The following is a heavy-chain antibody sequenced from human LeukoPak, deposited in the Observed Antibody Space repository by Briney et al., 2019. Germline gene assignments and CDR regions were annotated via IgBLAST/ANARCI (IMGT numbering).Heavy chain of an antibody. CDR2: ISSSSSYI. V-gene: IGHV3-21*01. D-gene: IGHD6-13*01. CDR3: ARDPYSSSQYHDY. J-gene: IGHJ4*02. Sequence: GSLRLSCAASGFTFSSYSMNWVRQAPGKGLEWVSSISSSSSYIYYADSVKGRFTISRDNAKNSLYLQMNSLRAEDTAVYYCARDPYSSSQYHDYWGQGTLVTVSS. CDR1: GFTFSSYS.